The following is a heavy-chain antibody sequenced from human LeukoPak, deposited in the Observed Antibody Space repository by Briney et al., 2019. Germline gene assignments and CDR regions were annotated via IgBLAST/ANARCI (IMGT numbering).Heavy chain of an antibody. CDR3: VPGYYGSGSYRHWFDP. D-gene: IGHD3-10*01. Sequence: GGYLRLSCSASGFTFSSYAMHWVRQAPGKGLEYVSAISSNGGSTYYADSVKGRFTISRDNSKNTLYLQMSSLRAEDTAVYYCVPGYYGSGSYRHWFDPWGQGTLVTVSS. V-gene: IGHV3-64D*06. CDR1: GFTFSSYA. CDR2: ISSNGGST. J-gene: IGHJ5*02.